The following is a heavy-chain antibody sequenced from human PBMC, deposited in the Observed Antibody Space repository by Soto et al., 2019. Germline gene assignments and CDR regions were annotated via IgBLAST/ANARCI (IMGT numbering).Heavy chain of an antibody. V-gene: IGHV4-31*03. J-gene: IGHJ6*02. CDR1: GGSISSGGYY. D-gene: IGHD3-9*01. CDR3: ARGYYDILTGYYPYYYYYGMDV. Sequence: SETLSLTCTVSGGSISSGGYYWSWIRQHPGKGLEWIGYIYYSGSTYYNPSLKSRVTISVDTSKNQFSLKLSSVTAADTAVYYCARGYYDILTGYYPYYYYYGMDVWGQGTTVTSP. CDR2: IYYSGST.